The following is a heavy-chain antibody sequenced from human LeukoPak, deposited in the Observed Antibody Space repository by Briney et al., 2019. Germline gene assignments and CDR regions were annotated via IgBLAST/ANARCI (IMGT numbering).Heavy chain of an antibody. D-gene: IGHD3-22*01. J-gene: IGHJ3*02. CDR2: ISGSGGST. CDR1: GFTFSSYA. V-gene: IGHV3-23*01. Sequence: PGGSLRLSCAASGFTFSSYAMSWVRQAPGKGLGWVSAISGSGGSTYYADSVKGRFTISRDNSKNTLYLQMNSLGAEDTAVYYCAKYLAKNYYDSSGPRHGAFDIWGQGTMVTVSS. CDR3: AKYLAKNYYDSSGPRHGAFDI.